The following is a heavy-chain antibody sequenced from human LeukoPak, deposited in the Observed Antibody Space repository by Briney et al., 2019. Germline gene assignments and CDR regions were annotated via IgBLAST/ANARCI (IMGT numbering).Heavy chain of an antibody. D-gene: IGHD3-22*01. CDR3: AKDGYDSSGYFFDY. J-gene: IGHJ4*02. CDR1: GFTFSGYG. V-gene: IGHV3-30*02. Sequence: GGSPRLSCAASGFTFSGYGMHWVRQAPGKGLEWVAFIRYDGSNKYYADSVKGRFTISRDNSKNTLYLQMNSLRAEDTAVYYCAKDGYDSSGYFFDYWGQGTLVTVSS. CDR2: IRYDGSNK.